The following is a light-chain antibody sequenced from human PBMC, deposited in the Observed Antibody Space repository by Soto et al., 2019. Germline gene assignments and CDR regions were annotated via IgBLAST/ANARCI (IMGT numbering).Light chain of an antibody. CDR3: QQYNNWPSL. Sequence: EIGMKQSPATLSVSTGERATLSCRASQSVSSNLAWYQQKPGQAPRLLIYGASTRATGIPARFSGSGSGTEFTLTISSLQSEDFAVYYCQQYNNWPSLFGPGTNVDI. CDR2: GAS. V-gene: IGKV3-15*01. J-gene: IGKJ3*01. CDR1: QSVSSN.